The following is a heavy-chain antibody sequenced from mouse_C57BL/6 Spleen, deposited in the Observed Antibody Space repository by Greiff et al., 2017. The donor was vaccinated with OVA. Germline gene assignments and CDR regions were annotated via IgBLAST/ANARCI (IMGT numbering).Heavy chain of an antibody. Sequence: EVNVVESGGGLVQPGGSLKLSCAASGFTFSDYYMYWVRQTPEKRLEWVAYISNGGGSTYYPDTVKGRFTISRVNAKNTLYLQMSRLKSEDTAMYYCASQYSKGGFAYWGQGTLVTVSA. V-gene: IGHV5-12*01. CDR1: GFTFSDYY. J-gene: IGHJ3*01. CDR3: ASQYSKGGFAY. D-gene: IGHD2-5*01. CDR2: ISNGGGST.